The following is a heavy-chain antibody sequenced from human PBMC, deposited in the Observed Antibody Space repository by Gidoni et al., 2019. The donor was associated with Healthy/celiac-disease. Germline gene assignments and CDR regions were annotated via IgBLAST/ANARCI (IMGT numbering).Heavy chain of an antibody. D-gene: IGHD2-2*03. V-gene: IGHV4-34*01. CDR3: ARGRKFGYCSSTSCYKFDY. J-gene: IGHJ4*02. CDR1: GRSVSGYY. Sequence: QVHLQQRGAGLLTPSETLSLTCAVQGRSVSGYYWSWFRQPPGKGLEWIGEINTSGSTNYNPSLKSRVTISVDTSKNQFSLKLSSVTAADTAVYYCARGRKFGYCSSTSCYKFDYWGQGTLVTVSS. CDR2: INTSGST.